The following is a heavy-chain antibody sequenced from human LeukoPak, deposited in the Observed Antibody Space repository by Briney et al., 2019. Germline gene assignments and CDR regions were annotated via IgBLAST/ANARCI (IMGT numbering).Heavy chain of an antibody. CDR2: INPSGGST. CDR1: GYTFTSYY. V-gene: IGHV1-46*01. Sequence: ASVKVSCKASGYTFTSYYMHWVRQAPGQGLEWMGIINPSGGSTTSAQKFQGRVTMTRDTSTSTVYMELSSLRSEDTAVYYCARDGVGYCSGGSCRLMDYWGQGTLVTVSS. J-gene: IGHJ4*02. CDR3: ARDGVGYCSGGSCRLMDY. D-gene: IGHD2-15*01.